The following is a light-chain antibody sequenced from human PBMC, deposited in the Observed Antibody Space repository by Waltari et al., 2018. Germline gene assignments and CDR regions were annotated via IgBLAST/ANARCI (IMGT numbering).Light chain of an antibody. CDR1: SSDVGGYNY. CDR2: DVS. Sequence: QSALTQPRSVSGSPGQSVTISCTGTSSDVGGYNYVSWYQQHPGKAPKRMLYDVSKRRSGVPDRFAGSKSGNTASRTISGLQAEDEADYYCCSYAGSYTLVFGGGTKLTVL. V-gene: IGLV2-11*01. CDR3: CSYAGSYTLV. J-gene: IGLJ2*01.